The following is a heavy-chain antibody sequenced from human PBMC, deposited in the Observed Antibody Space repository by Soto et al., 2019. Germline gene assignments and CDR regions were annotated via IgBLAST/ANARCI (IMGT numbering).Heavy chain of an antibody. J-gene: IGHJ4*02. CDR2: IKSKTDGGTT. CDR1: GFTFSNAW. D-gene: IGHD3-22*01. Sequence: PGGSLILSCAASGFTFSNAWMNWVRQAPGKGLEWVGRIKSKTDGGTTDYAAPVKGRFTISRDDSKNTLYLQMNSLKTEDTAVYYCTTDPVTMIVVVPSSGWGQGTLVTVS. V-gene: IGHV3-15*07. CDR3: TTDPVTMIVVVPSSG.